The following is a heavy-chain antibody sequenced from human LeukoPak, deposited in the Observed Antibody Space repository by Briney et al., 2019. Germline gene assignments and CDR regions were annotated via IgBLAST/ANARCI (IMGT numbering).Heavy chain of an antibody. Sequence: GGSLRLSCAASGFSFSSENMNWVRQAPGKGPEWLSYISGSGSPVFYADSVKGRFTISRENAKNLVYLQMISLRDEDTAVYYCARGLGSSWFYRWGQGTLVTVSS. V-gene: IGHV3-48*02. CDR1: GFSFSSEN. D-gene: IGHD6-13*01. CDR3: ARGLGSSWFYR. CDR2: ISGSGSPV. J-gene: IGHJ4*02.